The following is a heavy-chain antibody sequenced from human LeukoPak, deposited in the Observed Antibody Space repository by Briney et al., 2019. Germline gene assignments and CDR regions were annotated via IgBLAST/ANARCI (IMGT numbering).Heavy chain of an antibody. CDR1: GYTFTSYG. V-gene: IGHV1-18*04. D-gene: IGHD5-18*01. Sequence: ASVKVSCKASGYTFTSYGISWLRQAPGQGLEWMGWISVHNGNTNYAQKLQGRVTMTTDTSTSTVYMELRSLRSDDTAVYYCARDLSYGYYLGYWGQGTLVTVSS. CDR2: ISVHNGNT. CDR3: ARDLSYGYYLGY. J-gene: IGHJ4*02.